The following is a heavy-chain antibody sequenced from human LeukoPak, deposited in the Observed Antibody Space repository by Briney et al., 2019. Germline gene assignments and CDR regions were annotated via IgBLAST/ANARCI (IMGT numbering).Heavy chain of an antibody. V-gene: IGHV1-18*01. CDR2: ISAYNGNT. CDR1: GDTFGSYA. CDR3: ARDLNCSGGSCYSGWFDP. D-gene: IGHD2-15*01. J-gene: IGHJ5*02. Sequence: ASVKVSCKTSGDTFGSYAFSWVRQAPGQGLEWMGWISAYNGNTNYAQKLQGRVTMTTDTSTSTAYMELRSLRSDDTAVYYCARDLNCSGGSCYSGWFDPWGQGTLVTVSS.